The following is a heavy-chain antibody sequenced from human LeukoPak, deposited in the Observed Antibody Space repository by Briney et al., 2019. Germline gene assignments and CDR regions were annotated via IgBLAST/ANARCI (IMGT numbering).Heavy chain of an antibody. Sequence: PGGSLRLSCAASGFTFSSYAMHWVRQAPGKGLEWVAVISYDGSNKYYADSVKGRFTISRDNSKNTLYLQMNTLRADDTAVYYCARGRGWTYDSWGRGTLVTVSS. CDR3: ARGRGWTYDS. D-gene: IGHD6-19*01. V-gene: IGHV3-30-3*01. CDR2: ISYDGSNK. J-gene: IGHJ4*02. CDR1: GFTFSSYA.